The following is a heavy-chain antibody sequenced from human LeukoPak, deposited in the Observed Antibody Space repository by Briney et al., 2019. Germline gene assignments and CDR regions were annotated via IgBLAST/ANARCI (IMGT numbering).Heavy chain of an antibody. D-gene: IGHD2-15*01. J-gene: IGHJ5*02. CDR2: IIPIFGTA. V-gene: IGHV1-69*01. CDR3: ARSGYCSGGSCRNWFDP. Sequence: SVKVSCKASGGTFSSYAISWVRQAPEQGLEWMGGIIPIFGTANYAQKFQGRVTTTADESTSTAYMELSSLRSEDTAVYYCARSGYCSGGSCRNWFDPWGQGTLVTVSS. CDR1: GGTFSSYA.